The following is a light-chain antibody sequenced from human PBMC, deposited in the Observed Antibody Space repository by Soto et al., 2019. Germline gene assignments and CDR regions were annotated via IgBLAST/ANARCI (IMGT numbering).Light chain of an antibody. CDR3: QQYDDWPTT. V-gene: IGKV3-15*01. CDR1: RIISST. J-gene: IGKJ1*01. CDR2: SAS. Sequence: EIVMTQSPATLSVSPGERATLSCMSSRIISSTVAWYQQQPGQAPRLLIHSASTRATGIPARLSGAGSGTEFPLAIGSLQSEDFAVYYCQQYDDWPTTFGQGTKV.